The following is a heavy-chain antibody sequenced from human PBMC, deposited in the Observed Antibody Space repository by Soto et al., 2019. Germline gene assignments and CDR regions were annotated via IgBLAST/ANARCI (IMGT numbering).Heavy chain of an antibody. CDR3: PRIPNRGHDWN. Sequence: EVQLVGSGGGLVESGGPLRLSCAASGFTFSSYWMHWVRQAPGKGLVWLSRVNPDATTTNYADSVKGRITIARDNAKKTVNLQPNTLRGEHTGVYYSPRIPNRGHDWNWAQRTLVTVSS. D-gene: IGHD1-1*01. V-gene: IGHV3-74*01. J-gene: IGHJ4*02. CDR2: VNPDATTT. CDR1: GFTFSSYW.